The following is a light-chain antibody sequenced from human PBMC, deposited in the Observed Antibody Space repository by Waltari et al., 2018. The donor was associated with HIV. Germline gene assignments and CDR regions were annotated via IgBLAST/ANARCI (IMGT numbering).Light chain of an antibody. V-gene: IGKV3-11*01. CDR1: QSVSRH. CDR2: ETS. J-gene: IGKJ4*01. Sequence: ELVFTQSPATLSVSPGERAILSCRASQSVSRHLAWYQQKSGQAPRLLIYETSTRAAGTPGRFTGSGSGTDFALTITGVEPADVAVYYCQQRGTWPPVTFGGGTKVEI. CDR3: QQRGTWPPVT.